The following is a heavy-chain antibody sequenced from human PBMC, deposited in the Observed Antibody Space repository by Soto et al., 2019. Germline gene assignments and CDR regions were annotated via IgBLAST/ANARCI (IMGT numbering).Heavy chain of an antibody. D-gene: IGHD3-16*02. Sequence: GASVKVSCKASGYTFISYYMHWVRQAPGQGLEWMGIINPSGGSTSYAQKFQGRVTMTRDTSTSTVYMELSSLRSEDTAVYYCARDETLDYVWGSYLLGYWGQGTLVTVSS. J-gene: IGHJ4*02. CDR2: INPSGGST. CDR1: GYTFISYY. V-gene: IGHV1-46*01. CDR3: ARDETLDYVWGSYLLGY.